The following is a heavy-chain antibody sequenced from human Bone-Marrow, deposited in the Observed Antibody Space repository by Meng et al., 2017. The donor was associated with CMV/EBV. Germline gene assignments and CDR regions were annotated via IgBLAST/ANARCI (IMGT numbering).Heavy chain of an antibody. CDR1: GGSFSGYY. D-gene: IGHD2-2*01. J-gene: IGHJ5*02. CDR3: ARERDSEVVPAALNWFDP. V-gene: IGHV4-34*01. Sequence: SETLSLTCAVYGGSFSGYYWSWIRQPPGKGLEWIGEINHSGSTNYNPSLKSRVTISVDTFKNQFSLKLSSVTAADTAVYYCARERDSEVVPAALNWFDPWGQGTLVTVSS. CDR2: INHSGST.